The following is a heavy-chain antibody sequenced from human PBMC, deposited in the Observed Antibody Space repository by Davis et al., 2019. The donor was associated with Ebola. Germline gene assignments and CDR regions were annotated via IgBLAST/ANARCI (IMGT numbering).Heavy chain of an antibody. Sequence: ASVKVSCKASGYTFTSYGISWVRQAPGQGLEWMGWISAYNGNTNYAQKLQGRVTMTTDTSTSTAYMELRSLRSDDTAVYYCARGSCSGGSCYSPDYWGQGTLVTVSS. CDR3: ARGSCSGGSCYSPDY. CDR2: ISAYNGNT. J-gene: IGHJ4*02. CDR1: GYTFTSYG. D-gene: IGHD2-15*01. V-gene: IGHV1-18*01.